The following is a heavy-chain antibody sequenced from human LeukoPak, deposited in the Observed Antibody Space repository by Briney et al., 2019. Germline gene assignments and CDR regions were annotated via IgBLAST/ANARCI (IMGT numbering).Heavy chain of an antibody. D-gene: IGHD2-2*01. J-gene: IGHJ5*02. Sequence: GGSLRLSCAASGFTFSSYAMSWVRQAPGKGLEWVSAISGSGGSTYYADSVKGRFTISRDNSKNTLYLQMNSLRAEDTAVYYCAKDWRYQLLPTNWFDPWGQGTLVTVSS. CDR1: GFTFSSYA. CDR3: AKDWRYQLLPTNWFDP. CDR2: ISGSGGST. V-gene: IGHV3-23*01.